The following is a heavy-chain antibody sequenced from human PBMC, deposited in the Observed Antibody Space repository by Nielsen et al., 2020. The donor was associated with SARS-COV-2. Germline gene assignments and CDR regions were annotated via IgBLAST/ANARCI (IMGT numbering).Heavy chain of an antibody. CDR3: ARHPRPGGWLLYFQH. CDR1: GGSISSYY. V-gene: IGHV4-39*01. J-gene: IGHJ1*01. CDR2: IYYSGST. D-gene: IGHD6-19*01. Sequence: SETLSLTCTVSGGSISSYYWGWIRQPPGKGLEWIGSIYYSGSTYYNPSLKSRVTISVDTSKNQFSLKLSSVTAADTAVYYCARHPRPGGWLLYFQHWGQGTLVTVSS.